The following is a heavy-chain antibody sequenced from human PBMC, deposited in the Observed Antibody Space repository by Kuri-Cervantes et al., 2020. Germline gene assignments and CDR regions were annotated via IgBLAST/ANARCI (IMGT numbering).Heavy chain of an antibody. Sequence: GESLKISCAASGFTFSSYSMNWVRQAPGKGLEWVSYISSSSSTIYYADSVKGRFTISRDNAKNSLYLQMNSLRAEDTAVYYCARLSSGVDYWGQGTLVTVSS. D-gene: IGHD6-19*01. CDR2: ISSSSSTI. J-gene: IGHJ4*02. V-gene: IGHV3-48*01. CDR1: GFTFSSYS. CDR3: ARLSSGVDY.